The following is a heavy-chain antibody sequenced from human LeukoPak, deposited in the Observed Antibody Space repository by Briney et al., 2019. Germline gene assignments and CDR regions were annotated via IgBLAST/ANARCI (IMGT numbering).Heavy chain of an antibody. CDR2: INSDGSST. CDR3: ARARILAYCGGDCSGYYFDY. D-gene: IGHD2-21*01. V-gene: IGHV3-74*01. Sequence: GGSLRLSCAASGFTFSSYWMHWVRQAPGKGLVWISRINSDGSSTSYADSVKGRFTISRDNAKNTLYLQMNSLRAEDTAVYYCARARILAYCGGDCSGYYFDYWGQGTLVTVSS. J-gene: IGHJ4*02. CDR1: GFTFSSYW.